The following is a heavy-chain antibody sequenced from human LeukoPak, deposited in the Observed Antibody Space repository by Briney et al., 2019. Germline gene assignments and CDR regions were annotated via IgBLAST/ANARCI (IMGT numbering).Heavy chain of an antibody. Sequence: GASVKVSCRASGGTFSSYAISWVRQAPGQGLEWMGGIIPIFGTANYAQKFQGRVTITADKSTSTAYMELSSLRSEDTAVYYCARGRRDFLRYFGLGENWFDPWGQGTLVTVSS. CDR2: IIPIFGTA. CDR1: GGTFSSYA. J-gene: IGHJ5*02. V-gene: IGHV1-69*06. D-gene: IGHD3-9*01. CDR3: ARGRRDFLRYFGLGENWFDP.